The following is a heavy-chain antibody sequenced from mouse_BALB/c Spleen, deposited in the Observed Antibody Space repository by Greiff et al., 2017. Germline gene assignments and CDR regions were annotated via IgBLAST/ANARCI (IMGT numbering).Heavy chain of an antibody. V-gene: IGHV1-7*01. J-gene: IGHJ2*01. CDR3: ARGRFDY. CDR2: INPSTGYT. CDR1: GYTFTSYW. Sequence: VQLQQSGAELAKPGASVKMSCKASGYTFTSYWMHWVKQRPGQGLEWIGYINPSTGYTEYNQKFKDKATLTADKSSSTAYMQLSSLTSEDSAVYYCARGRFDYWGQGTTLTVSS.